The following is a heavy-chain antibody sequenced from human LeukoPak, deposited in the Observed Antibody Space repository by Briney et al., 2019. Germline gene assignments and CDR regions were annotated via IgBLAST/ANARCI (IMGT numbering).Heavy chain of an antibody. CDR1: GFTFSSYA. J-gene: IGHJ2*01. D-gene: IGHD6-13*01. CDR3: AKKVPGIAVAGDWYFDL. Sequence: GASLTLSCAPSGFTFSSYAMSWVRQAPGKGREWVSCFSGRGGDTDYADSVRGRFTISRDKTKNQLYLEMNSLKAEDTAVYYCAKKVPGIAVAGDWYFDLWGRGTLVTVS. CDR2: FSGRGGDT. V-gene: IGHV3-23*01.